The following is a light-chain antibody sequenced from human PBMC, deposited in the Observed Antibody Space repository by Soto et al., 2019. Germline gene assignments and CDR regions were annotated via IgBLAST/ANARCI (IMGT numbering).Light chain of an antibody. CDR3: QQRSNGTPIT. CDR1: QSVASN. CDR2: DAS. V-gene: IGKV3-11*01. Sequence: EIVMTQYPDSLSVSAGESVTLSCMASQSVASNLAWYQQKPGQAPRLLIYDASNRATGIPARFSGSGSGTDFTLTISSLEPEDFAVYYCQQRSNGTPITFGQGTRLEIK. J-gene: IGKJ5*01.